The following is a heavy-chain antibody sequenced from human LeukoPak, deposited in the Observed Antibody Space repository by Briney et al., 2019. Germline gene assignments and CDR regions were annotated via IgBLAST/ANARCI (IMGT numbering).Heavy chain of an antibody. D-gene: IGHD1-26*01. V-gene: IGHV4-4*09. Sequence: SETLSLTCTVSGGSISSYYWSWIRQPPGKGLEWIGYIYTSGSTNYNPSLKSRVTISVDTSKNQFSLKLSSVTAADTAVYYCAGGGIVGDTRYAFDIWGQGTMVTVSS. CDR3: AGGGIVGDTRYAFDI. CDR1: GGSISSYY. CDR2: IYTSGST. J-gene: IGHJ3*02.